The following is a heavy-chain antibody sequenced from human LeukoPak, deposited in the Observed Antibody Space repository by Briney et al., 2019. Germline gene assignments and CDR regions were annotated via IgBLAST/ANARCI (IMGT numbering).Heavy chain of an antibody. V-gene: IGHV3-74*01. J-gene: IGHJ4*02. CDR1: GFTFSSYW. CDR2: INSDGSST. CDR3: ARGPRWDQLSLLDY. D-gene: IGHD2-2*01. Sequence: WGSLRLSCAASGFTFSSYWMHWVRQAPGKGLVWVSRINSDGSSTSYADSVKGRFTISRDNAKNTLYLQMNSLRAEDTAVYYCARGPRWDQLSLLDYWGQGTLVTVSS.